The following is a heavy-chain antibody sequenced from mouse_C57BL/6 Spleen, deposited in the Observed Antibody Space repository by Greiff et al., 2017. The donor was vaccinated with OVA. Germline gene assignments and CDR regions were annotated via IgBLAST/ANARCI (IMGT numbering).Heavy chain of an antibody. D-gene: IGHD2-1*01. CDR3: ARSWGNYGFAY. CDR1: GYAFSSYW. Sequence: QVQLQQSGAELVKPGASVKISCKASGYAFSSYWMNSVKQRPGKGLEWIGQIYPGDGDTNYNGKFKGKATLTADKSSSTAYMQLSSLTSEDSAVYFCARSWGNYGFAYWGQGTLVTVSA. V-gene: IGHV1-80*01. CDR2: IYPGDGDT. J-gene: IGHJ3*01.